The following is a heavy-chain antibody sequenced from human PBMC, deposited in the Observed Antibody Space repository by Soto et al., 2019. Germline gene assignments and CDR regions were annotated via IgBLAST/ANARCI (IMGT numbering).Heavy chain of an antibody. CDR1: GFSLTTRLVG. V-gene: IGHV2-5*02. Sequence: PDQTRVNHTQTLTMTCSFSGFSLTTRLVGVGWIRQPPGKALEWLAFVYWDDANRYSPSLKSRLTVIRDTSRNQVVLILTNLDPVVTSTYYYDHNLGGYHWNDCYFD. D-gene: IGHD1-20*01. CDR3: DHNLGGYHWNDCYFD. CDR2: VYWDDAN. J-gene: IGHJ4*03.